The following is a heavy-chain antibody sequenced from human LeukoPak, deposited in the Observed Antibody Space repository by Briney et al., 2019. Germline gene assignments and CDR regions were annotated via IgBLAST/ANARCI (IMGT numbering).Heavy chain of an antibody. J-gene: IGHJ5*02. Sequence: SETLSLTCTVSGGSISSYYWSWIRQPPGKGLEWIGYIYYSGSTNYNPSLKSRVTISVDTSKNQFSLKLSSATAADTAVYYCARLVYCSSTSCAKWFDPWGQGTLVTVSS. D-gene: IGHD2-2*01. V-gene: IGHV4-59*08. CDR1: GGSISSYY. CDR2: IYYSGST. CDR3: ARLVYCSSTSCAKWFDP.